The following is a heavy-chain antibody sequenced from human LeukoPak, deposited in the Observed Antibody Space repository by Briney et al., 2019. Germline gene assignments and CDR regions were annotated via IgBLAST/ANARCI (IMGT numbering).Heavy chain of an antibody. Sequence: GGSPRLSCVVSGIPFSDFYMNWIRQAPGKGLEWISYVSSSSSYTDYAESVKGRFTISRDNAKSALYLEMSDLRVEDTAVYYCAAGTAADYWGQGTLVIVSP. CDR1: GIPFSDFY. D-gene: IGHD6-13*01. CDR3: AAGTAADY. J-gene: IGHJ4*02. V-gene: IGHV3-11*03. CDR2: VSSSSSYT.